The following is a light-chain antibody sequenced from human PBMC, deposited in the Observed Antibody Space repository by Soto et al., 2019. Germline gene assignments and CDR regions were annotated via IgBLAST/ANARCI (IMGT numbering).Light chain of an antibody. CDR1: TSNIGTNT. Sequence: QSVLTQPPSASGTPGQRVTISCSGSTSNIGTNTVNWYQQLPGTAPKLLIYSDNQRPSGVPDRFSGSKSGTSASLAISGLQSEDEADYYCASWDDSLHGPVFVGGTKLTVL. CDR3: ASWDDSLHGPV. V-gene: IGLV1-44*01. CDR2: SDN. J-gene: IGLJ3*02.